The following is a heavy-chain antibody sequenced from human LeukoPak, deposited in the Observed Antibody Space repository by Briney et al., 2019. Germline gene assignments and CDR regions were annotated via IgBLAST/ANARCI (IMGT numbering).Heavy chain of an antibody. CDR3: AKDSGAILGDY. Sequence: GGSLRLSCAASGFTSSTYAMSWVRQAPGKGLEWVSTISGSGDRTYYADSVKGRFTISRDNSKNTLYLQMNSLRAEDTAVYYCAKDSGAILGDYWGQGTLVTVSS. D-gene: IGHD2-8*02. CDR2: ISGSGDRT. V-gene: IGHV3-23*01. CDR1: GFTSSTYA. J-gene: IGHJ4*02.